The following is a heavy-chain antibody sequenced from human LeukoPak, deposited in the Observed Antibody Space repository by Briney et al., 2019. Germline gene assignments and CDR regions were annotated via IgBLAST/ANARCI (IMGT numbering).Heavy chain of an antibody. Sequence: GGSLRLCFAASGFTLCTQAMNWVRQAPGKGLEWVSVISSRGGGTYYADSVKGRFTISRDDSKNTLYLQMNSLRADDTAVYFCVRVSGDLWGQGTTVTVSS. CDR2: ISSRGGGT. CDR1: GFTLCTQA. CDR3: VRVSGDL. V-gene: IGHV3-23*01. D-gene: IGHD5/OR15-5a*01. J-gene: IGHJ6*02.